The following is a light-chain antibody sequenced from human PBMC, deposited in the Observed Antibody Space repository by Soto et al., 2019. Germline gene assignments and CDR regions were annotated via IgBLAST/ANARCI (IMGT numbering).Light chain of an antibody. J-gene: IGKJ4*01. V-gene: IGKV1-9*01. Sequence: IQLTQSPSSLSASIGDRVTITCRASQDISSYLAWYRQKAGKAPELLIEAASTLQSGVPSRFSGSGSGTDFALTISSLQPEDFATYYCQQLKKYPLSFGGGTKVDSK. CDR2: AAS. CDR3: QQLKKYPLS. CDR1: QDISSY.